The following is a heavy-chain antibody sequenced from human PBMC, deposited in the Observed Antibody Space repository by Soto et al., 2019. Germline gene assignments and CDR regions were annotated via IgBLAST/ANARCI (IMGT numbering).Heavy chain of an antibody. Sequence: GGSLRLSCAASGFTFDDYAMHWVRQAPGKGLEWVSAISGSGGSTYYADSVKGRFTISRDNSKNTLYLQMNSLRAEDTAVYYCAKDLQKYYYGSGAPLEDYWGQGTLVTVSS. CDR2: ISGSGGST. CDR3: AKDLQKYYYGSGAPLEDY. D-gene: IGHD3-10*01. J-gene: IGHJ4*02. V-gene: IGHV3-23*01. CDR1: GFTFDDYA.